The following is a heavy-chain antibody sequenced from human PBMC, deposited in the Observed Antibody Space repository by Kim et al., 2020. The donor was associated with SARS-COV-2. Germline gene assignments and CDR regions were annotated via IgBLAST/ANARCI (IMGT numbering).Heavy chain of an antibody. CDR1: GYTFTGYY. V-gene: IGHV1-2*02. D-gene: IGHD5-12*01. J-gene: IGHJ4*02. CDR3: ARGSAYSGYDPPDY. CDR2: INPNSGGT. Sequence: ASVKVSCKASGYTFTGYYMHWVRQAPGQGPEWMGWINPNSGGTNYAQKFQGRVTMTRDTSISTAYMELSRLRSDDTAVYYCARGSAYSGYDPPDYWGQGTLVTVSS.